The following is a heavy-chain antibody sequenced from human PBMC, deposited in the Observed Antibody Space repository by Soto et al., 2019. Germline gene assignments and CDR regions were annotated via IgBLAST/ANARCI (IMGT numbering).Heavy chain of an antibody. J-gene: IGHJ3*02. CDR1: GFTFSSYG. Sequence: GGSLRLSCAASGFTFSSYGMHWVRQAPGKGLEWVAVISYDGSNKYYADSVKGRFTISRDNSKNTLYLQMNSLRAEDTAVYYCAKGDALRAFDIWGQGTMVTVSS. V-gene: IGHV3-30*18. D-gene: IGHD2-21*02. CDR3: AKGDALRAFDI. CDR2: ISYDGSNK.